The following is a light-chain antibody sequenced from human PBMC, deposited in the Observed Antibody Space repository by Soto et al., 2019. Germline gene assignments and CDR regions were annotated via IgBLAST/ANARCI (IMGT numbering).Light chain of an antibody. V-gene: IGKV1-5*03. Sequence: IQLTQSPSSLSASVGDRVTITCRASQGVRSWLAWYQQKPGKAPKLLIYKASTLKSGVPSRFSGSGSGTEFTLTISSLQPDDFATYYCQHYNSYSEAFGQGTKVDIK. CDR3: QHYNSYSEA. CDR2: KAS. J-gene: IGKJ1*01. CDR1: QGVRSW.